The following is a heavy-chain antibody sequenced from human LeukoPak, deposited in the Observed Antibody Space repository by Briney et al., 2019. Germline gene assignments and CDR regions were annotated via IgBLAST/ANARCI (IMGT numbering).Heavy chain of an antibody. Sequence: GGSLRLSCAASGFTFSSYSMNWVRQAPGKGLEWVSSISSSSSYIYYADSVKGRFTISRDNAKNSLYLQMNSLRAEDTAVYYCARSWLIYDAFDIWGQGTMVTVSS. CDR1: GFTFSSYS. D-gene: IGHD6-19*01. CDR3: ARSWLIYDAFDI. V-gene: IGHV3-21*01. J-gene: IGHJ3*02. CDR2: ISSSSSYI.